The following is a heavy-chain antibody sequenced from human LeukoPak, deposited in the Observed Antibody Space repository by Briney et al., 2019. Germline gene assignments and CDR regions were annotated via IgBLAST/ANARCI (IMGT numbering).Heavy chain of an antibody. V-gene: IGHV1-8*01. CDR3: ARGTYYYDH. CDR1: GLTFTSHD. CDR2: MNPNSGNT. J-gene: IGHJ4*02. Sequence: ASVKVSCKASGLTFTSHDYNWVRQATGQGLEWMGWMNPNSGNTGYAQKFQGRVTMTRDTSITTVYMELSSLTSEDTAVYYCARGTYYYDHWGQGTLVTVSS.